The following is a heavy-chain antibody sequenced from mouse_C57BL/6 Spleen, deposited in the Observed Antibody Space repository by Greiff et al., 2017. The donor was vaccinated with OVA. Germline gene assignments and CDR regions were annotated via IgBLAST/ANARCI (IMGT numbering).Heavy chain of an antibody. Sequence: QVQLQQSGAELVKPGASVKLSCKASGYTFTSYWMQWVKQRPGQGLEWIGEIDPSDSYTNYNQKFKGKATLTVDTSSSTAYMQLSSLTSEDSAVYYCARTSSDFDYWGQGTTLTVSS. CDR2: IDPSDSYT. J-gene: IGHJ2*01. V-gene: IGHV1-50*01. D-gene: IGHD3-2*02. CDR3: ARTSSDFDY. CDR1: GYTFTSYW.